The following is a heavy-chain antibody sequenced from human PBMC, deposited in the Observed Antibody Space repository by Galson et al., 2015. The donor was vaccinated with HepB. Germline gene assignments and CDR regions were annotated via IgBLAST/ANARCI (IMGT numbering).Heavy chain of an antibody. CDR1: GYTFTTYA. Sequence: SVKVSCKASGYTFTTYAMHWVRQAPGQRLEWMGWINAGNDNRKCSQKFQGRVTITRDTSASTAYMELSSLRSEDTAVYYCARVLPITMVRGVIANSYGLDVWGQGTTVTVSS. CDR3: ARVLPITMVRGVIANSYGLDV. CDR2: INAGNDNR. J-gene: IGHJ6*02. D-gene: IGHD3-10*01. V-gene: IGHV1-3*01.